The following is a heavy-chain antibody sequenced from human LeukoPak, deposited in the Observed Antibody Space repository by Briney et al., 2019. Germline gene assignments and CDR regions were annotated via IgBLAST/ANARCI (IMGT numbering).Heavy chain of an antibody. CDR1: GFTFSSYG. Sequence: GGSLRLSCAASGFTFSSYGMHWVRPAPGKGLEWVAVISYDGSNKYYADSVKGRFTISRDNSKNTLYLQMNSLRAEDTAVYYCAKDRGGGSPNDYWGQGTLVTVSS. J-gene: IGHJ4*02. CDR3: AKDRGGGSPNDY. D-gene: IGHD3-16*01. V-gene: IGHV3-30*18. CDR2: ISYDGSNK.